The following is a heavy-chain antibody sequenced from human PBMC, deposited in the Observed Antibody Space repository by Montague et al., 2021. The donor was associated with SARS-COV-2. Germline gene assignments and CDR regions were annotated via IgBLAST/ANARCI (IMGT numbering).Heavy chain of an antibody. CDR1: GGSISTYY. CDR2: IYYSGST. V-gene: IGHV4-59*01. J-gene: IGHJ4*02. Sequence: SETLSLTCSVSGGSISTYYCSWIRQPPGKGLVLIGYIYYSGSTNYNPSLKSRVTISIDTSKNQFSLELSSVTAADMAVYYCASPGGYCTGGSCYYVYWGQGTLVTVSS. CDR3: ASPGGYCTGGSCYYVY. D-gene: IGHD2-15*01.